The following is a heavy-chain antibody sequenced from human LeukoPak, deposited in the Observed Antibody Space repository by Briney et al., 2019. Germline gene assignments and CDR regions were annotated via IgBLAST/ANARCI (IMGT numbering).Heavy chain of an antibody. CDR1: GFTFSNYW. V-gene: IGHV3-7*03. CDR3: AKDSVGGVVRAFDI. CDR2: IKHDGSED. Sequence: PGGSLRLSCAASGFTFSNYWMTWVRQAPGKGLEWVANIKHDGSEDYYLDSVKGRFTISRDNAKSSMWLQMNSLRAEDTAVYYCAKDSVGGVVRAFDIWGQGTMVTVSS. J-gene: IGHJ3*02. D-gene: IGHD4-23*01.